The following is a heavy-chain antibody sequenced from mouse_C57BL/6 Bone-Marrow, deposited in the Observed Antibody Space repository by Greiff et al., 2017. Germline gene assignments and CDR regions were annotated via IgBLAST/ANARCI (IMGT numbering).Heavy chain of an antibody. CDR2: IYPGSGST. Sequence: LVESGAELVKPGASVKMSCKASGYTFTSYWITWVKQRPGQGLEWIGDIYPGSGSTNYNEKFKSKATLTVDTSSSTAYMQLSSLTSEDSAVYYCARVRLRRGWFAYWGQGTLVTVSA. CDR1: GYTFTSYW. D-gene: IGHD2-4*01. CDR3: ARVRLRRGWFAY. V-gene: IGHV1-55*01. J-gene: IGHJ3*01.